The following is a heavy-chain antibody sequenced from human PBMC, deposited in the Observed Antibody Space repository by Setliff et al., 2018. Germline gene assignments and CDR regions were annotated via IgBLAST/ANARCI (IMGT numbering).Heavy chain of an antibody. CDR1: GDSMSFSY. CDR2: IYYSGST. CDR3: AKGRGEMDS. D-gene: IGHD3-10*01. Sequence: KSSETLSLTCSVSGDSMSFSYWSWIRQPPGKGLEWIGYIYYSGSTDSHPSLKSRVSISIDTSKNQSSLNVRSVTAADTAIYYCAKGRGEMDSWGQGILVTVSS. J-gene: IGHJ4*02. V-gene: IGHV4-59*01.